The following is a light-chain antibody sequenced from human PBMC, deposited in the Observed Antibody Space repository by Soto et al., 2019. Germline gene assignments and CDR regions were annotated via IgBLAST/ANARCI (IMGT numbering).Light chain of an antibody. CDR3: NSYTGWIYV. CDR2: EVN. CDR1: SSDVGGYDY. V-gene: IGLV2-8*01. J-gene: IGLJ1*01. Sequence: QSALTQPPSASGSPGQSVTISCTGTSSDVGGYDYVSWYQHHPGKAPKIIIFEVNKRPSGVPERFSGSKFGNTASLTVSGLQAEDEADYYCNSYTGWIYVFGTGTKVTVL.